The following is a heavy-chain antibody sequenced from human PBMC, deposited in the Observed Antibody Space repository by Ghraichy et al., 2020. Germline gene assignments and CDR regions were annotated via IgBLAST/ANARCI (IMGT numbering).Heavy chain of an antibody. Sequence: GGSLRLSCAASGFTFSSYGMHWVRQAPGKGLEWVAVISYDGSNKYYADSVKGRFTISRDNSKNTLYLQMNSLRAEDTAVYYCAKIGGEYYGSGSYAHHNNWFDPWGQGTLVTVSS. D-gene: IGHD3-10*01. CDR3: AKIGGEYYGSGSYAHHNNWFDP. J-gene: IGHJ5*02. V-gene: IGHV3-30*18. CDR1: GFTFSSYG. CDR2: ISYDGSNK.